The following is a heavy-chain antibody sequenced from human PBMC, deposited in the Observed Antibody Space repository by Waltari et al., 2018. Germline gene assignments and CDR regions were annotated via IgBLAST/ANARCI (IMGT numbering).Heavy chain of an antibody. V-gene: IGHV4-61*02. Sequence: QVQLQESGPGLVKPSQTLSLTCTVSGGSISSGSYYWSWIRQPAGKGLEWIGRIYTSGSTYYNPSLKSRVTISVDTSKNQFSLKLSSVTAADTAVYYCASTFGAYLVDAFDIWGQGTMVTVSS. J-gene: IGHJ3*02. D-gene: IGHD3-16*01. CDR3: ASTFGAYLVDAFDI. CDR1: GGSISSGSYY. CDR2: IYTSGST.